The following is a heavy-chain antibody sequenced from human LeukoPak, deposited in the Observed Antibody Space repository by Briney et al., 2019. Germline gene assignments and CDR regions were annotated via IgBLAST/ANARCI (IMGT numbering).Heavy chain of an antibody. J-gene: IGHJ4*02. Sequence: SETLSLTCAVYGGSFSGYYWSWIRQPPGKGLEWIGEINHSGSTNYNPSLKSRVTISVDTSKNQFSLKLSSVTAADTAVYYCARGRSWNGSLDYWGQGTLVTVSS. CDR1: GGSFSGYY. CDR3: ARGRSWNGSLDY. V-gene: IGHV4-34*01. D-gene: IGHD1-1*01. CDR2: INHSGST.